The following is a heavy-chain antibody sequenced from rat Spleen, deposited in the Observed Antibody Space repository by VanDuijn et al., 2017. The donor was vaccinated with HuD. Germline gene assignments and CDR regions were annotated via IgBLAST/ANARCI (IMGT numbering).Heavy chain of an antibody. Sequence: QVQLKESGPGLVQPSQTLSLTCTVSGFSLIRYNVHWVRQPPGEGLEWMGRMTYNGDTSYNSALISRLSTSRDTSKNQVFLKMNSLQTEDTAIYFCTSPFRWFAYWGQGTLVTVSS. V-gene: IGHV2-63*01. CDR2: MTYNGDT. CDR3: TSPFRWFAY. CDR1: GFSLIRYN. J-gene: IGHJ3*01.